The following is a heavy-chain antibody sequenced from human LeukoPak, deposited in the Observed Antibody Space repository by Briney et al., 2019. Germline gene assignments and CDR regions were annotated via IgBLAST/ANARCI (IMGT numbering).Heavy chain of an antibody. D-gene: IGHD4-17*01. CDR1: GYTFTSYG. J-gene: IGHJ4*02. CDR3: ASVTLDGDQLPDY. Sequence: ASVTVSYKASGYTFTSYGISWVRQAPGQGLEWMGWISAYNGNTNYAQKLQGRVTMTTDTSTSTAYMELRSLRSDDTAVYYCASVTLDGDQLPDYWGQGTLVTVSS. V-gene: IGHV1-18*01. CDR2: ISAYNGNT.